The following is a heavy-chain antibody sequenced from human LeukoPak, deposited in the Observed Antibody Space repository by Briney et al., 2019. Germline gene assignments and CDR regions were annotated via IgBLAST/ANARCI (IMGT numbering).Heavy chain of an antibody. D-gene: IGHD1-26*01. Sequence: KSGGSLRLSCAASGFTFSSYNMSWVRQAPGKGLEWVSSISSSSSYIYYADSVKGRFTISRDNAKNSLHLQMNSLRAEDTAVYYCVPTHGSYYPFDIWGQGTMVTVSS. CDR1: GFTFSSYN. CDR2: ISSSSSYI. V-gene: IGHV3-21*01. CDR3: VPTHGSYYPFDI. J-gene: IGHJ3*02.